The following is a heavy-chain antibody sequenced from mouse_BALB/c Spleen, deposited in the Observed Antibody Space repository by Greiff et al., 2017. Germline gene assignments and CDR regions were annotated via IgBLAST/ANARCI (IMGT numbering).Heavy chain of an antibody. CDR1: GYSITSDYA. CDR2: ISYSGST. D-gene: IGHD2-1*01. CDR3: ARENDGNYAWFAY. J-gene: IGHJ3*01. Sequence: EVKLMESGPGLVKPSQSLSLTCTVTGYSITSDYAWNWIRQFPGNKLEWMGYISYSGSTSYNPSLKSRISITRDTSKNQFFLQLNSVTTEDTATYYCARENDGNYAWFAYWGQGTLVTVSA. V-gene: IGHV3-2*02.